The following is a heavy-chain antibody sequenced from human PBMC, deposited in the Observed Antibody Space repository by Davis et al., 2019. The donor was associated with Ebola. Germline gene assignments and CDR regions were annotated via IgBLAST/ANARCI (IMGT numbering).Heavy chain of an antibody. D-gene: IGHD1-7*01. V-gene: IGHV1-46*01. J-gene: IGHJ4*02. CDR3: ARGGELHSLNVDY. Sequence: ASVKVSCKASGYTFTTQYLHWVRQAPGQGFEWMGIFNPSDGTTRYAQRFQGRIAMTSDTSTNTLYLELRSLMSEDTAVYYCARGGELHSLNVDYWGQGTLVTVSS. CDR1: GYTFTTQY. CDR2: FNPSDGTT.